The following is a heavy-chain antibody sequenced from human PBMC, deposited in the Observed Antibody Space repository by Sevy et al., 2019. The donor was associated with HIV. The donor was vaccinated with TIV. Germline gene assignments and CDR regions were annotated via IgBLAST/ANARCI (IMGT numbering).Heavy chain of an antibody. V-gene: IGHV4-4*07. Sequence: SETLSLTCTVSGGSISSYYWSWIRQPAGKGLEWIGRIYTSGSTNYNPSLKSRVTMSVDTSKNQFSLKLSSVTAADTAVYYCARDRLDSSGYNWFEPWGQGTLVTVSS. CDR1: GGSISSYY. CDR3: ARDRLDSSGYNWFEP. CDR2: IYTSGST. D-gene: IGHD3-22*01. J-gene: IGHJ5*02.